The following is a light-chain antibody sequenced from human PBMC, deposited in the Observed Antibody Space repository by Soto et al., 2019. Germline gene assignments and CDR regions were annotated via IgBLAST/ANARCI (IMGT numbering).Light chain of an antibody. Sequence: QSVLAQPPSASGSPGQSVTISCTGTTSDIGAYNYVSWYQQRPGKAPKLIIYEVTRRPSGVPDRIFGSKSYTTASLTVSRLQAEDEADYYCSSFAGTNSFVFGTGTKVTVL. J-gene: IGLJ1*01. CDR1: TSDIGAYNY. CDR2: EVT. V-gene: IGLV2-8*01. CDR3: SSFAGTNSFV.